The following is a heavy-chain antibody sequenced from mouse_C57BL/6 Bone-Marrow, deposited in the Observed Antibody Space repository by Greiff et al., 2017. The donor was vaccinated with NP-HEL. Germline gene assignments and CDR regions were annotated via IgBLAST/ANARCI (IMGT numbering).Heavy chain of an antibody. CDR2: ISRGGSYT. Sequence: EVKLVESGGELVKPGGSLKLSCAASGFTFSSYGMSWVRQTPDKRLEWVATISRGGSYTYYPERVKGRVTMTRDTAKTTLYLQMSSLKSEDTALYYSARDDYDRGNYFDYWGQGTTLTVSS. CDR1: GFTFSSYG. V-gene: IGHV5-6*01. J-gene: IGHJ2*01. D-gene: IGHD2-4*01. CDR3: ARDDYDRGNYFDY.